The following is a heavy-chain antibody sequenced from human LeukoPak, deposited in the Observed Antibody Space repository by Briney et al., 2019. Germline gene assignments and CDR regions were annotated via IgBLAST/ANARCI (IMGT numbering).Heavy chain of an antibody. CDR1: GGSFSGYY. J-gene: IGHJ6*03. CDR3: ASLAVYSYGPHYYYYYYMDV. Sequence: SETLSLTCAVYGGSFSGYYWSWIRQPPGKGLEWIGEINHSGSTNYNPSLKSRVTISVDTSKNQFSLKLSSVTAADTAVYYCASLAVYSYGPHYYYYYYMDVWGKGTTITVSS. CDR2: INHSGST. V-gene: IGHV4-34*01. D-gene: IGHD5-18*01.